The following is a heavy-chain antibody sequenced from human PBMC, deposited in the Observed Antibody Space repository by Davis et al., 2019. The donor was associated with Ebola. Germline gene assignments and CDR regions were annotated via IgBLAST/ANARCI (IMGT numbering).Heavy chain of an antibody. Sequence: ASVKVSCKASGYTFTGYYMHWVRQAPGQGLEWMGWINPNSGGTNYAQKFQGRVTMTRDTSISTAYMELSRLRSDDTAVYYYARDLGSVGGGSYPGWFQHWGQGTLVTVSS. V-gene: IGHV1-2*02. CDR2: INPNSGGT. D-gene: IGHD1-26*01. J-gene: IGHJ1*01. CDR3: ARDLGSVGGGSYPGWFQH. CDR1: GYTFTGYY.